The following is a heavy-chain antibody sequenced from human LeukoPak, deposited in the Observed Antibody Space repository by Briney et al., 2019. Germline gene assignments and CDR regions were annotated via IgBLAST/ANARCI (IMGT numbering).Heavy chain of an antibody. V-gene: IGHV1-2*02. CDR3: ARPVTPTGTTGFWFDY. CDR1: GYTFTGYY. D-gene: IGHD1-7*01. J-gene: IGHJ4*02. CDR2: INPNSGGT. Sequence: ASVKVSCKASGYTFTGYYMHWVRQAPGQGLEWMGWINPNSGGTNYAQKFQGRVTMTRDRSISTAYMELSRLRSDDTAVYYCARPVTPTGTTGFWFDYWGQGTLVTVSS.